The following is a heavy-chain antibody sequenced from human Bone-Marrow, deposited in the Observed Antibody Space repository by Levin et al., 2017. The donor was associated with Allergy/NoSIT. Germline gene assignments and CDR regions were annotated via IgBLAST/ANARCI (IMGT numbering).Heavy chain of an antibody. D-gene: IGHD3-3*01. J-gene: IGHJ6*02. CDR2: INPSGGNT. V-gene: IGHV1-46*01. Sequence: GESLKISCKASGYSFTSYYIHWVRQAPGQGLEWMGIINPSGGNTIYAQKFQGRVTMTRDTSTSTVYMELTSLRSEDTAAYYCSRAATVITSFGVFLIQDHYYGSDVWGQGTTVTVSS. CDR1: GYSFTSYY. CDR3: SRAATVITSFGVFLIQDHYYGSDV.